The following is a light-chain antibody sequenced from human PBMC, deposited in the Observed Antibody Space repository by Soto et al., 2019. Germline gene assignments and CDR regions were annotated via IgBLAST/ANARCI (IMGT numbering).Light chain of an antibody. Sequence: QLVLTQSPSASASLGASVKLTCTLSSGHSNYAIAWHQRQPEQGPRYLMKLNSDDSHSKGDGIPDRFSGSSSGTERYLTISSLQSEDEADYYCQTWGTGIQVFGGGTKLTVL. CDR3: QTWGTGIQV. CDR1: SGHSNYA. CDR2: LNSDDSH. J-gene: IGLJ2*01. V-gene: IGLV4-69*01.